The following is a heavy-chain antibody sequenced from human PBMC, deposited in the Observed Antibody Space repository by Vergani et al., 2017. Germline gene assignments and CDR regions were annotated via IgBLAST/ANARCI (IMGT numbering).Heavy chain of an antibody. Sequence: EVQLLESGGGLVQPGGSLRLSCAASGFTFSSYGLSWVRQAPGKGLEWVSGISGSGGYTYYGDSVKGRFTISRDNSRKTLYLQMNSLTADDTAVYYCASPYYDILTGYYLDYYGMDVWGQGTTVTVSS. CDR1: GFTFSSYG. CDR2: ISGSGGYT. V-gene: IGHV3-23*01. D-gene: IGHD3-9*01. CDR3: ASPYYDILTGYYLDYYGMDV. J-gene: IGHJ6*02.